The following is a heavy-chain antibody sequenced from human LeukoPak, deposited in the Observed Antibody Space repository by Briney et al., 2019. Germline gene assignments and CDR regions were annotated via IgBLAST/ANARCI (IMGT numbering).Heavy chain of an antibody. V-gene: IGHV4-39*01. CDR1: GGSISSSSYY. CDR3: AREEGYYYYMDV. Sequence: PSETLSLTCTVSGGSISSSSYYWGWIRQPPGKGLEWIGSIYYSGSTYYNPSLKSRVTISVDTSKNQFSLKLSSVIAADTAVYYCAREEGYYYYMDVWGKGTTVTVSS. J-gene: IGHJ6*03. CDR2: IYYSGST.